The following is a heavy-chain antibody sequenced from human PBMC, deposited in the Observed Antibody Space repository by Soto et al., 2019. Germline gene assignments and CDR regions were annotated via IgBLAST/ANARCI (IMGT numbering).Heavy chain of an antibody. CDR3: AYCGYYSSSWFPDY. D-gene: IGHD6-13*01. J-gene: IGHJ4*02. V-gene: IGHV2-5*02. CDR2: IYWDDDK. CDR1: GFSLTTNGVG. Sequence: QITLKESGPSLVKPTQTLTLTCTFSGFSLTTNGVGVGWIRQSPGEALEWLELIYWDDDKRYSPSLKSRLTITKDTSKNHVVLTMINMDSVDTATYYCAYCGYYSSSWFPDYWGQGILVTVSS.